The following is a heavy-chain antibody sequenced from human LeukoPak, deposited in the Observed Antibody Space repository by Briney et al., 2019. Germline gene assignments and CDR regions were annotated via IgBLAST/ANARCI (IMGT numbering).Heavy chain of an antibody. CDR2: ISYDGSNK. CDR3: TREYYYDYVPPFDY. J-gene: IGHJ4*02. Sequence: PGGSLRLSCAASGFTFSSYAMSWVRQAPGKGLEWVAVISYDGSNKYYADSVKGRFTISRDNSKNTLYLQMNSLKTEDTAVYYCTREYYYDYVPPFDYWGQGTLVTVSS. CDR1: GFTFSSYA. V-gene: IGHV3-30*03. D-gene: IGHD3-22*01.